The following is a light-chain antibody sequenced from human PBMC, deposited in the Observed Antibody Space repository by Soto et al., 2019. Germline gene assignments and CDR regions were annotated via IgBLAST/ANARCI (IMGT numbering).Light chain of an antibody. Sequence: ETVMTQSPATLSVSPGERVTLYCRASQSVSGKVAWYQQKPGQPPSLLIYAASTRATGVPARFSGSGSGTEFTLTISSLEPEDFAVYYCQQRSNWPRFTFGPGTKVDIK. CDR2: AAS. CDR3: QQRSNWPRFT. V-gene: IGKV3-15*01. CDR1: QSVSGK. J-gene: IGKJ3*01.